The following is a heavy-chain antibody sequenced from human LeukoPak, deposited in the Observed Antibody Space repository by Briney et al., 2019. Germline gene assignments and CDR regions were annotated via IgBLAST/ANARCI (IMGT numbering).Heavy chain of an antibody. CDR3: ARSYHDSSGCLYVY. V-gene: IGHV3-11*01. J-gene: IGHJ4*02. CDR2: ISSSGSTI. D-gene: IGHD3-22*01. Sequence: KSGGSLRLSCAASGFTFSDYYMSWIRQAPGKGLEWVSYISSSGSTIYYADSVKGRFTISRDNAKNSLYLQMNSLRAEDTAVYYCARSYHDSSGCLYVYWGQGTLVTVSS. CDR1: GFTFSDYY.